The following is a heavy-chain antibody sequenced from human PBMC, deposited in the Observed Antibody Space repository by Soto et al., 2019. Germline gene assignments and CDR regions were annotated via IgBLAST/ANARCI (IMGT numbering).Heavy chain of an antibody. Sequence: RASVKVSCKASGGTFSSYAFSWVRQAPGQGLEWVGGIIPIFGTASYAQKFQGRVTITADESTSTAYMELSSLRPEDTAVYYCARVEVVVAADNYYYYYGMDVWGQGTTVTVSS. V-gene: IGHV1-69*13. D-gene: IGHD2-15*01. CDR1: GGTFSSYA. CDR3: ARVEVVVAADNYYYYYGMDV. CDR2: IIPIFGTA. J-gene: IGHJ6*02.